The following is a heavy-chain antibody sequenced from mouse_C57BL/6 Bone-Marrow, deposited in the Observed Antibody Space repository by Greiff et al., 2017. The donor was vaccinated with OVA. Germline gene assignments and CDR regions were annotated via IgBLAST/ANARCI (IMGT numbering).Heavy chain of an antibody. CDR3: AIDYDYAMDY. V-gene: IGHV1-50*01. CDR1: GYTFTSYW. CDR2: IDPSDSYT. J-gene: IGHJ4*01. D-gene: IGHD2-4*01. Sequence: VQLQQSGAELVKPGASVKLSCKASGYTFTSYWMQWVKQRPGQGLEWIGEIDPSDSYTNYNQKFKGKATLTVDTSSSTAYMQLSSLTSEDSAVYYCAIDYDYAMDYWGQGTSVTVSS.